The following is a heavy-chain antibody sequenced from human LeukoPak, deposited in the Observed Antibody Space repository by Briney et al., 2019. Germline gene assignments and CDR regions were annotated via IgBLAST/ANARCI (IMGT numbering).Heavy chain of an antibody. V-gene: IGHV3-43*01. CDR1: GFTFDDYT. CDR2: ISWDGGST. CDR3: ARDWYQLLYYYGMDV. J-gene: IGHJ6*02. Sequence: GGSLRLSCAASGFTFDDYTMHWVRQAPGKGLEWVSLISWDGGSTYYADSVKGRFTISRDNSKNSLYLQMNSLRTEDTAVYYCARDWYQLLYYYGMDVWGQGTTVTVSS. D-gene: IGHD2-2*01.